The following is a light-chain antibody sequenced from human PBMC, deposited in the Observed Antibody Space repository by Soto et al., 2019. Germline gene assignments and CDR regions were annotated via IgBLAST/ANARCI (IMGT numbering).Light chain of an antibody. CDR2: SNS. Sequence: QLVLTQPPSASGTPGQRVTISCSGSSSNIGSNTVNWYQQLPGTAPKLLIYSNSQRPSGVPDRFSGSKSGTSASLAISGLQSEDEADYYCAAWDDSLNGHVVFGGGTKLTVL. CDR3: AAWDDSLNGHVV. J-gene: IGLJ2*01. V-gene: IGLV1-44*01. CDR1: SSNIGSNT.